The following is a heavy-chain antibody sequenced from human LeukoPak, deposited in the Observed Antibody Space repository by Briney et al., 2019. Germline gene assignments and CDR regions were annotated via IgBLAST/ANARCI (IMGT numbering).Heavy chain of an antibody. CDR2: IYPGGVT. V-gene: IGHV3-53*01. CDR1: GFTINTNY. J-gene: IGHJ4*02. CDR3: ARRQAYFDY. Sequence: GGSLRLSCSASGFTINTNYMNWVRQAPGRGLEWLSVIYPGGVTKYAESVKGRFTVSRDIAKNTVYLEMNDLRAEDTAVYYCARRQAYFDYWGQGTLVTVSS.